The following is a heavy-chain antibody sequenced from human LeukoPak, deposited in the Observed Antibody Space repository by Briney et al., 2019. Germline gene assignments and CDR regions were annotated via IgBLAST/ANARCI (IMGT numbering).Heavy chain of an antibody. D-gene: IGHD5-24*01. Sequence: SETLSLTCTVSGGSISSYYWSWIRQPPGKGLEWIGYIYYSGSTNYNPSLKSRVTISVDTSKNQFSLKLGSVTAADTAVYYCTRDWGRDGYNNFDSWGQGTLVTVSS. V-gene: IGHV4-59*01. CDR2: IYYSGST. CDR3: TRDWGRDGYNNFDS. CDR1: GGSISSYY. J-gene: IGHJ4*02.